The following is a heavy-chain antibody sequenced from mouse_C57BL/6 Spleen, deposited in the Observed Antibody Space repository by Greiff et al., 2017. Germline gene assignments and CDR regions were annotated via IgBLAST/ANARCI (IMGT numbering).Heavy chain of an antibody. D-gene: IGHD1-1*01. CDR3: ASQYYYGSSYYFDY. Sequence: EVKLMESGGDLVKPGGSLKLSCAASGFTFSSYGMSWVRQTPDKRLEWVATISSGGSYTYYPDSVKGRFTISRDNAKNTLYLQMSSLKSEDTAMYYCASQYYYGSSYYFDYWGQGTTLTVSS. CDR2: ISSGGSYT. J-gene: IGHJ2*01. CDR1: GFTFSSYG. V-gene: IGHV5-6*01.